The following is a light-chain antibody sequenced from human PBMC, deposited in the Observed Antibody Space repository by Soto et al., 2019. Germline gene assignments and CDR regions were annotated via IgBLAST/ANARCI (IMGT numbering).Light chain of an antibody. CDR2: GAS. CDR3: QHYNDWPPAFT. Sequence: EIVLTQSPGTLSLSPGERATLSCRASQSISSSYLAWYQQKPGQAPRLLIYGASSRATGIPDRFSGSGSGTEFTLTISSLQSEDFALYYCQHYNDWPPAFTFGPGTKVDL. J-gene: IGKJ3*01. V-gene: IGKV3-20*01. CDR1: QSISSSY.